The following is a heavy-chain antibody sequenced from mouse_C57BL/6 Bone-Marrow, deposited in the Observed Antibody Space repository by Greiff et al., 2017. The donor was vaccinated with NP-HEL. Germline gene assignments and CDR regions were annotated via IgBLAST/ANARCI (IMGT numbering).Heavy chain of an antibody. CDR1: GYTFTSYW. V-gene: IGHV1-61*01. J-gene: IGHJ4*01. D-gene: IGHD2-4*01. CDR2: IYPSDSET. CDR3: ARTGLHEFPYAMDY. Sequence: VQLQQSGAELVRPGSSVKLSCKASGYTFTSYWMDWVKQRPGQGLEWIGNIYPSDSETHYNQKFKDKATLTVDKSSSTAYMQLSSLTSEDSAVYYCARTGLHEFPYAMDYWGQGTSVTVSS.